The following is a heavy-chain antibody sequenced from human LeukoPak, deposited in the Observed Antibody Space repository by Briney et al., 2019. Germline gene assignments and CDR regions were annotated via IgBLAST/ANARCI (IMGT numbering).Heavy chain of an antibody. D-gene: IGHD2-2*01. CDR2: ITTRGVNT. CDR1: GFTFSTYA. CDR3: AKGRLVVVPAANYYYGMDV. Sequence: PGGSLRLSCAASGFTFSTYAMSWVRQAPGEGLEWVSTITTRGVNTYYADSVKGRFTISRDNSKNTLYLQMSSLRAEDTAVYHCAKGRLVVVPAANYYYGMDVWGQGTTVTVSS. J-gene: IGHJ6*02. V-gene: IGHV3-23*01.